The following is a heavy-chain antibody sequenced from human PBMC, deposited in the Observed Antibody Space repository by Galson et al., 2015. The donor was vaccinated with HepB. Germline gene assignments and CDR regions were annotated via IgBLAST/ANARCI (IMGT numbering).Heavy chain of an antibody. V-gene: IGHV3-7*01. CDR2: IKQDGSEK. D-gene: IGHD3-3*01. J-gene: IGHJ4*02. Sequence: SLRLSCAASGFTFSSYWMSWVRQAPGKGLEWVANIKQDGSEKYYVDSVKGRFTISRDNAKNSLYLQMNSLRAEDTAVYYCARDFYDFWSGYIYWGQGTLVTVSS. CDR1: GFTFSSYW. CDR3: ARDFYDFWSGYIY.